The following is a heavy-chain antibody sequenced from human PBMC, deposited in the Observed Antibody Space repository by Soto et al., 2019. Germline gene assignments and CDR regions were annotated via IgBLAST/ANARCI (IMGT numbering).Heavy chain of an antibody. V-gene: IGHV1-69*06. J-gene: IGHJ6*02. Sequence: SVKVSCKASGYTFIGYYMHWVRQAPGQGLEWMGGIIPIFGTANYAQKFQGRVTITADKSTSTAYMELSSLRSEDTAVYYCARVRYSNYYYYYGMDVWGQGTTVTVSS. D-gene: IGHD4-4*01. CDR1: GYTFIGYY. CDR3: ARVRYSNYYYYYGMDV. CDR2: IIPIFGTA.